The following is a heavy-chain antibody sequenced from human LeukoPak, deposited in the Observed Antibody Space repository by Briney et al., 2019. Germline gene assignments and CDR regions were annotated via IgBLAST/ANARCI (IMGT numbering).Heavy chain of an antibody. D-gene: IGHD4-17*01. J-gene: IGHJ4*02. V-gene: IGHV4-59*08. CDR3: ARHLGDFSNAYFDY. CDR2: IYCSGST. Sequence: SETLSLTCTVSGGSISSYYWSWIRQPPGKGLEWIGYIYCSGSTNYNPSLKSRVTISVDTSKNQFSLKLSSVTAADTAVYYCARHLGDFSNAYFDYWGQGTLVTVSS. CDR1: GGSISSYY.